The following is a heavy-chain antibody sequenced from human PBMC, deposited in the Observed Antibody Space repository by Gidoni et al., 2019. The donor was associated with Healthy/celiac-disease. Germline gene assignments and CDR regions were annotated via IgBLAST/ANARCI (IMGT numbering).Heavy chain of an antibody. V-gene: IGHV4-59*01. J-gene: IGHJ6*03. CDR1: GGSNSSYY. CDR2: IYYSGSV. CDR3: TRADYYYIDV. Sequence: QAQLQESGPGLVKPSETLSPTSNVSGGSNSSYYWSLNRQPPGKGLGCIGYIYYSGSVNINPSNKTRVTISVDTTKNQFSLKLSSVSAADTAVYCCTRADYYYIDVWGKGTPVTVSS.